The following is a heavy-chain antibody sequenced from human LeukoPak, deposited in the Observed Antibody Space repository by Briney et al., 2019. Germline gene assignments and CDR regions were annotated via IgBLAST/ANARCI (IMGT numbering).Heavy chain of an antibody. CDR2: IYTSGST. Sequence: SQTLALTCTVSGGSLGSGSYYWSWIRQPAGKGLEWIGRIYTSGSTNYNPSLKSRVTISVDTSKNQFSLKLSSVTAADTAVYYCAREVWDYYDSSGSLDYWGQGTLVTVSS. D-gene: IGHD3-22*01. V-gene: IGHV4-61*02. J-gene: IGHJ4*02. CDR3: AREVWDYYDSSGSLDY. CDR1: GGSLGSGSYY.